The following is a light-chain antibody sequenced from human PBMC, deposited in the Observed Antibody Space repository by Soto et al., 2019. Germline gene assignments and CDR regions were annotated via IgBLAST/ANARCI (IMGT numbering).Light chain of an antibody. CDR1: QSVSDS. J-gene: IGKJ2*01. CDR3: QQRSNWPHT. V-gene: IGKV3-11*01. Sequence: EIVLTQSPATLSLSPGERATLSCRPSQSVSDSLAWFQQKPGQPPRLLIYDASNRATGIPARFSGSGSGTDFTLTISSLEPEDFAVYYCQQRSNWPHTFGQGTKLEIK. CDR2: DAS.